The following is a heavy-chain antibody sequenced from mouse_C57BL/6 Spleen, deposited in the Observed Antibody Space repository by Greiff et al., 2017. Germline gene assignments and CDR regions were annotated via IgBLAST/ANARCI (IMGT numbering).Heavy chain of an antibody. CDR1: GFTLSDYG. Sequence: EVQGVESGGGLVKPGGSLTLSCAASGFTLSDYGMHWVRQAPEKGLEWVAYISSGSSTIYYADTVKGRFTISRDNAKSTLFLQMTSLRSEDTAMYYCASNYRWYFDVWGTGTTVTVSS. J-gene: IGHJ1*03. V-gene: IGHV5-17*01. CDR3: ASNYRWYFDV. CDR2: ISSGSSTI. D-gene: IGHD2-1*01.